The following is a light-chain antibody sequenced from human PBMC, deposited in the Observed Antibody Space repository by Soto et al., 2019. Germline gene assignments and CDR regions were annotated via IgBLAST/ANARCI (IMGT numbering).Light chain of an antibody. V-gene: IGLV2-14*03. CDR1: SSDIGAYHH. J-gene: IGLJ2*01. Sequence: QSVLTQPASVSGSPGQSTTISCTGTSSDIGAYHHISWYQQHPGKAPKLMLYDVSTRPSGVSNRFSGSKSGNTASLTISGLQAEDEADYYCSSHASRSTLIFGGGTTVTVL. CDR2: DVS. CDR3: SSHASRSTLI.